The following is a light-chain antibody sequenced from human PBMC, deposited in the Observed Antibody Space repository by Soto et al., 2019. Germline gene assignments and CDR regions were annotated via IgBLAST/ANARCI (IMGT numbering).Light chain of an antibody. CDR1: RGISSY. V-gene: IGKV1-9*01. CDR2: SAS. J-gene: IGKJ5*01. CDR3: QQLNSYPQT. Sequence: DIQMTQSPSSLSASVVDRVTITCQASRGISSYLAWYQQKPGKPPKLLVYSASTLQSGVPSRFSGSGSGPDFTLTISSLQPEDSATYFCQQLNSYPQTFGQGTRLEI.